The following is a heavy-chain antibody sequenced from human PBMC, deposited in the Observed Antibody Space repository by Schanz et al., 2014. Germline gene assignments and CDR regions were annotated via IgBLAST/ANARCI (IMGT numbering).Heavy chain of an antibody. CDR1: GLTFTSAW. J-gene: IGHJ5*02. V-gene: IGHV3-15*01. Sequence: EVQLLESGGGLVQPGGSLRLSCAASGLTFTSAWMSWVRQAPGKGLEWVGRIKGKTDGGTADYAAPMKGRFTISRDDSQSTLYLQMNSLKIEDAAVYYCATASSPVREAGAGSSFHLWGQGTLVTVSP. CDR3: ATASSPVREAGAGSSFHL. D-gene: IGHD6-13*01. CDR2: IKGKTDGGTA.